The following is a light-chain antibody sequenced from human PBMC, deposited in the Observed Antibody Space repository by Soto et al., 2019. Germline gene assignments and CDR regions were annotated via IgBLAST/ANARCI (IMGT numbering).Light chain of an antibody. J-gene: IGLJ3*02. CDR2: GNN. V-gene: IGLV1-40*01. CDR3: QSYDSSLSGSGV. Sequence: QSVLTQPPSVSGAPGQRVTISCTGSSSNIGAGNDVNWYQHLPGTAPKVLIYGNNKRPSGVPDRFSGSKSGTSASLAITGLQSEDEAEYVCQSYDSSLSGSGVFGGGTKLTVL. CDR1: SSNIGAGND.